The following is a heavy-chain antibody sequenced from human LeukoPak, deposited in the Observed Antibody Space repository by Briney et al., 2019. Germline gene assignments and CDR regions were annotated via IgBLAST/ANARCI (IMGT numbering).Heavy chain of an antibody. CDR1: GFTFSAYW. CDR3: ARGRWSDY. D-gene: IGHD5-24*01. Sequence: PGGSLRLSCAASGFTFSAYWMTWVRQAPGKGREWVANIKEDGTEKNYVDSVKGRFTISRDNVKKSLYLEMNSLRVEDRAVYYCARGRWSDYWGQGTQVTVSS. CDR2: IKEDGTEK. J-gene: IGHJ4*02. V-gene: IGHV3-7*01.